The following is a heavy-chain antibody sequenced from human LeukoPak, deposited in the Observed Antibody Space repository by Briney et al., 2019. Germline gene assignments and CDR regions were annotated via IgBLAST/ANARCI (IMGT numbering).Heavy chain of an antibody. V-gene: IGHV3-21*01. J-gene: IGHJ4*02. Sequence: PGGSLRLSCTASGLTFSTSGFNWVRQAPGKGLEWVASIGPTGSDRYHADSIKGRFTISRDNSKNTLYLQMNRLRAEDTAVYYCAKDDYILTGYYYFDYWGQGTLVTVSS. CDR2: IGPTGSDR. CDR3: AKDDYILTGYYYFDY. CDR1: GLTFSTSG. D-gene: IGHD3-9*01.